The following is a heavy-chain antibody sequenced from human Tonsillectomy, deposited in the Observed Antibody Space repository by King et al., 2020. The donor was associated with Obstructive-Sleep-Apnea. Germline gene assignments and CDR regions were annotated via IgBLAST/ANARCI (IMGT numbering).Heavy chain of an antibody. CDR1: GGTFSNYA. CDR3: ASGYYYESSGYWGPFDY. V-gene: IGHV1-69*01. D-gene: IGHD3-22*01. Sequence: VQLVESGAEVKKPGSSVKVSCKASGGTFSNYAISWVRQAPGQGLEWMGGIIPIFGTANYAQKFQGRVMITADESTSTGYMELSSLRSEDTAVYYCASGYYYESSGYWGPFDYWGQGTLVTVSS. CDR2: IIPIFGTA. J-gene: IGHJ4*02.